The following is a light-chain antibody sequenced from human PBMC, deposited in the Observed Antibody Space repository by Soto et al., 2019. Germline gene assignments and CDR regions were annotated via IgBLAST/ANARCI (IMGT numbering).Light chain of an antibody. Sequence: EIVLTQSPGTLSLSPGETATLSFSASQSVNSNYLAWHQQKPGQAPRLLSYGVSSRATGIPDRFSGSGSGTDFTLTISRLEPEYFAVYYCQQYGNSGVTFGPGTKVDIK. CDR2: GVS. J-gene: IGKJ3*01. CDR1: QSVNSNY. V-gene: IGKV3-20*01. CDR3: QQYGNSGVT.